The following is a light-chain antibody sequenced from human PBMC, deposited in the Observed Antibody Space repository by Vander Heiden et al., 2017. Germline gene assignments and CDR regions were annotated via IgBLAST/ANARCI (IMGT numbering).Light chain of an antibody. CDR1: NLGTKS. Sequence: SYVLTQPPSASVAPGQTARITCGGNNLGTKSVHWYQQKPGQAPVRVVNDNSGRPSGIPERFSGSNSGNKATLTISRVEAGDEADDYCQVWDSSSDHLVFGGGTKLTVL. J-gene: IGLJ3*02. V-gene: IGLV3-21*02. CDR3: QVWDSSSDHLV. CDR2: DNS.